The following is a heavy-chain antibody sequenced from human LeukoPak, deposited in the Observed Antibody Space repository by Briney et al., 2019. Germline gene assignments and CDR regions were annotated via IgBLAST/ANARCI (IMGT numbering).Heavy chain of an antibody. Sequence: GGSLRLSCAASGFTFSSHAMNWVRQAPGKGLEWVSSIGGIGASTYYADSVKGRFTISRDNSKNTLYLQMNSLRAEDTAVYYCARVTVRPWYYFDYWGQGTLVTVSS. J-gene: IGHJ4*02. CDR2: IGGIGAST. CDR1: GFTFSSHA. CDR3: ARVTVRPWYYFDY. V-gene: IGHV3-23*01. D-gene: IGHD4/OR15-4a*01.